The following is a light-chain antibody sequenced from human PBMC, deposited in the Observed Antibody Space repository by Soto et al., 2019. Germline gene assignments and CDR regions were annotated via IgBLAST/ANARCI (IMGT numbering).Light chain of an antibody. J-gene: IGKJ2*01. Sequence: EIVLTQSPGTVSLSPGERATLSCRASQSVSSRNLAWYRQKPGQAPSLLIFGASNRATGIPDRFSGSGSGTDFTFTISRLEPEDCAVYSCLRYGDSPPAYTFGQGTKLEIK. CDR3: LRYGDSPPAYT. CDR2: GAS. V-gene: IGKV3-20*01. CDR1: QSVSSRN.